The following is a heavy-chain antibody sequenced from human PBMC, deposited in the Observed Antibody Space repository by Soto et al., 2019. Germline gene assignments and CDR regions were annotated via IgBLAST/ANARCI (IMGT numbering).Heavy chain of an antibody. Sequence: HVQLHESGPGRVKPSETLSLSCTVSGASVSSDYWIWFRQPPGKGLEWIGYFYFTGSTKYKSSLKSRVAISVDTSKNQFYLNLTSVTAADTAMYYCARASRIFRVDYWGQGSQVTVSS. CDR2: FYFTGST. J-gene: IGHJ4*02. CDR1: GASVSSDY. V-gene: IGHV4-59*02. CDR3: ARASRIFRVDY.